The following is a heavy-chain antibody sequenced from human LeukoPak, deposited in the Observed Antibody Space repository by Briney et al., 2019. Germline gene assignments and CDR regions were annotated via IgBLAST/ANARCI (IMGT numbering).Heavy chain of an antibody. CDR2: INPNSGGT. CDR1: GYTFTGYY. Sequence: ASVKVSCKTSGYTFTGYYIHWVRQAPGQGLEWMGWINPNSGGTNYAQNFQGRVTMTRDTSISTAYMELSSLRSEDTAVYYCARDESTSILWWWGQGTLVTVSS. CDR3: ARDESTSILWW. J-gene: IGHJ1*01. V-gene: IGHV1-2*02. D-gene: IGHD2-21*01.